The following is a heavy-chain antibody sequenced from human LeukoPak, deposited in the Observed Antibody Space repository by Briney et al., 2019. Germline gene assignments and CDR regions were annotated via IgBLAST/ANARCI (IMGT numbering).Heavy chain of an antibody. Sequence: SVKVSCKASGGTFSSYAISWVRQAPGQGLEWMGGIIPIFGTANYAQKFQGRVTITADESTSTAYMELSSLRSEDTAVYYCARGCSSTSCYRIVNWFGPWGQGTLVTVSS. CDR1: GGTFSSYA. V-gene: IGHV1-69*13. J-gene: IGHJ5*02. CDR2: IIPIFGTA. D-gene: IGHD2-2*01. CDR3: ARGCSSTSCYRIVNWFGP.